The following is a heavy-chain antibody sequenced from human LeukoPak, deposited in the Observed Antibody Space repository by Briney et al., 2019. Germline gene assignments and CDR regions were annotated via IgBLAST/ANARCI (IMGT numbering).Heavy chain of an antibody. CDR1: GGSLSSSRYY. J-gene: IGHJ3*02. V-gene: IGHV4-39*01. CDR3: ASLIEYTSSDAFDI. CDR2: IYYSGST. Sequence: SETLSLTCTLSGGSLSSSRYYWGWVRQPPGTGLEWIGSIYYSGSTYYNPSLKSRVTILLDTSRNQFSLKLSSVSAADTAVYYCASLIEYTSSDAFDIWGQGKMVTVSS. D-gene: IGHD6-6*01.